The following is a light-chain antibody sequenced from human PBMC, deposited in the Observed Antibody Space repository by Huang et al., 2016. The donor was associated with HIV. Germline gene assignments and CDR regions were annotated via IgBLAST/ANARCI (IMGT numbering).Light chain of an antibody. Sequence: DIQMTQSPSSLSSSFGDRVTITCRASHNINTYLNWYQQKRGKAPKLLIYTASTLESGVPSRFSGSGSGTDFTLTISSLQPEDSASYYCQQSYSTLFTFGPGTKIDVK. CDR2: TAS. CDR1: HNINTY. CDR3: QQSYSTLFT. V-gene: IGKV1-39*01. J-gene: IGKJ3*01.